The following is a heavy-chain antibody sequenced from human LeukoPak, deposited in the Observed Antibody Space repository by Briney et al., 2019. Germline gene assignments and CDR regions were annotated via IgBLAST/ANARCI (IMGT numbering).Heavy chain of an antibody. Sequence: SETLSLTCTVSGGSIRNHYWDWFRQPPGKGLEWIGYNFFTGSTDHNPSLKSRVTMSIDTSKNEFSLKLKSVTAADTAVYYCARDDRYCSGGNCYLGVFDSWNQGTLVTVSA. V-gene: IGHV4-59*11. CDR1: GGSIRNHY. J-gene: IGHJ4*02. D-gene: IGHD2-15*01. CDR2: NFFTGST. CDR3: ARDDRYCSGGNCYLGVFDS.